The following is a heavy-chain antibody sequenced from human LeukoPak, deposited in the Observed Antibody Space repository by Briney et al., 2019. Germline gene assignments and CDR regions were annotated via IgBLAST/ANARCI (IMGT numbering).Heavy chain of an antibody. J-gene: IGHJ3*02. CDR1: GGSISSYY. CDR2: IYTSGST. CDR3: ARGEQQLVQDAFDI. D-gene: IGHD6-13*01. Sequence: NPSETLSLTCTVSGGSISSYYWSWIRQPAGKGLEWIGRIYTSGSTNYNPSLKSRVTISVDTSKNQFSLKLSSVTAADTAVYYCARGEQQLVQDAFDIWGQGTMVTVSS. V-gene: IGHV4-4*07.